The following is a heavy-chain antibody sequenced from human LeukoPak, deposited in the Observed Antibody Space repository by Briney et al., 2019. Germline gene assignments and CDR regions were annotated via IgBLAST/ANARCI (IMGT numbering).Heavy chain of an antibody. D-gene: IGHD3-10*01. J-gene: IGHJ4*02. V-gene: IGHV4-30-2*01. CDR2: IYHSGST. Sequence: SETLSLTCAVYGGSFSGYSWSWIRQPPGKGLEWIGYIYHSGSTYYNPSLKSRVTISVDRSKNQFSLKLSSVTAADTAVYYCARVPGLGHFDYWGQGTLVTVSS. CDR3: ARVPGLGHFDY. CDR1: GGSFSGYS.